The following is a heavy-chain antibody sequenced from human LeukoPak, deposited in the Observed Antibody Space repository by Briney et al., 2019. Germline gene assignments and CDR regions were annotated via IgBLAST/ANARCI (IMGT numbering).Heavy chain of an antibody. CDR1: GGTFSSYA. CDR2: IIPIFGTA. V-gene: IGHV1-69*05. CDR3: ARGLSGDYDWFDP. J-gene: IGHJ5*02. D-gene: IGHD4-17*01. Sequence: GASVKVSCXASGGTFSSYAISWVRQAPGQGLEWMVGIIPIFGTANYAQKFQGRVTITTDESTSTAYMELSSLRPEDTAVYYCARGLSGDYDWFDPWGQGTLVTVSS.